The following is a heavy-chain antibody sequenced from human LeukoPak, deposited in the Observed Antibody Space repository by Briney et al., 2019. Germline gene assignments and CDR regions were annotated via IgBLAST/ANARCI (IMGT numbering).Heavy chain of an antibody. CDR1: GGSFSGYY. V-gene: IGHV4-34*01. CDR2: INHSGST. D-gene: IGHD2-15*01. Sequence: MTSETLSLTCAVYGGSFSGYYWSWIRQPPGKGLEWIGEINHSGSTNYNPSLKGRVTISVDTSKNQFSLKLSSVTAADTAVYYCARAHACYLGCNFDYWGQGTLVTVSS. J-gene: IGHJ4*02. CDR3: ARAHACYLGCNFDY.